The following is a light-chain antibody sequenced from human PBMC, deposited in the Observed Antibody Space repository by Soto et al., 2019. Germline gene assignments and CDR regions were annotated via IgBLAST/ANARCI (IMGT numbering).Light chain of an antibody. CDR2: AAS. CDR1: QNISNY. CDR3: QQSYITPPIT. V-gene: IGKV1-39*01. Sequence: DIQMTQSPSSLSASVGDRVTITCRASQNISNYLNWYQQKLGKAPKLLIYAASSLQSGVPARFSGSGSGRDFTLTISSLQPDDFATYYCQQSYITPPITFGQGTRLEIK. J-gene: IGKJ5*01.